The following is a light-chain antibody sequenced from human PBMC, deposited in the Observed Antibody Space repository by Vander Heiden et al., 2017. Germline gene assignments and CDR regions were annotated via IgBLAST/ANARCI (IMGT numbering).Light chain of an antibody. Sequence: DIQMTQSPSTLSASVGDKVTITCRATQDITDWLAWYQQRAGEAPRLLIYKASNLESGVPSRFSGSGSGTQFTLTISSLQPDDSATYYCQQCASYYSFGQGTKVEIK. J-gene: IGKJ2*03. CDR1: QDITDW. V-gene: IGKV1-5*03. CDR2: KAS. CDR3: QQCASYYS.